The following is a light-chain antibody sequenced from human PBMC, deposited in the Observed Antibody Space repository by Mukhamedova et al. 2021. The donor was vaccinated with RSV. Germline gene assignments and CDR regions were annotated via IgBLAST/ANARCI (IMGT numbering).Light chain of an antibody. J-gene: IGKJ2*03. CDR1: QSISSW. CDR3: QQYNSYSHS. V-gene: IGKV1-5*03. CDR2: KAS. Sequence: RVTITCRASQSISSWLAWYQQKPGKAPKLPIYKASSLESGVPSRFSGSGSGTEFTLTISSLQPDDFATYYCQQYNSYSHSFGQG.